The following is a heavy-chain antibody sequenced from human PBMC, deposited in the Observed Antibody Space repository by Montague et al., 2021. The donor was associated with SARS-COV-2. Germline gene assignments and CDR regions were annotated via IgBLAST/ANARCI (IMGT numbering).Heavy chain of an antibody. CDR3: AGSLRGNQERCDY. D-gene: IGHD1-26*01. CDR1: GGSVSSSSYD. J-gene: IGHJ4*01. Sequence: SETLSLTCSVSGGSVSSSSYDWGWIRQPPGKGLEWIGTVSDSGSTSYNPSLKSRVTISVDTPKNQFSLKLSSVTAADTAVYYCAGSLRGNQERCDYWGHGTLVTVSS. CDR2: VSDSGST. V-gene: IGHV4-39*07.